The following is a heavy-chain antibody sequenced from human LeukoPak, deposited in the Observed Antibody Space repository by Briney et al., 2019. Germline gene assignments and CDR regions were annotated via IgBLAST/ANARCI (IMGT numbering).Heavy chain of an antibody. D-gene: IGHD3-22*01. V-gene: IGHV1-24*01. J-gene: IGHJ4*02. CDR1: GYTLTELS. CDR2: FDPEDGET. CDR3: ATDDYDSSGYQGG. Sequence: ASVKVSCKVSGYTLTELSMHWVRQAPGKGLEWMGGFDPEDGETIYAQKFQGRVTMTEGTSTDTAYMELSSLRSEDTAVYYCATDDYDSSGYQGGWGQGTLVTVSS.